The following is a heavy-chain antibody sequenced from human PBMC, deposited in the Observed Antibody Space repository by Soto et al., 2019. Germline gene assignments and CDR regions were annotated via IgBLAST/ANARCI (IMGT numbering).Heavy chain of an antibody. J-gene: IGHJ6*02. CDR3: ARAVGSPHYYYYGMDV. Sequence: SETLSLTCTVSGGSISSSSYYWGWIRQPPGKGLEWIGSIYYSGSTYYNPSLKSRVTISVDTSKNQFSLKLSSVTAADTAVYYCARAVGSPHYYYYGMDVWGQGTTVTVSS. D-gene: IGHD3-10*01. V-gene: IGHV4-39*07. CDR1: GGSISSSSYY. CDR2: IYYSGST.